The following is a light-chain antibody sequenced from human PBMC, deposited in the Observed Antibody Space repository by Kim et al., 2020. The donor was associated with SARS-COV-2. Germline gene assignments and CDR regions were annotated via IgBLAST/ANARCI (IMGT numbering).Light chain of an antibody. J-gene: IGKJ2*01. CDR2: SAS. Sequence: EIVMTQSPATLSVSPGERATLSCRASQSVSSNLAWYQQKPGQPPRPVIYSASTRATGIPARFSGSGSGTAFTLTISSLQSEDFAVYYCQEYNNLPYTFGQGTKLEI. CDR3: QEYNNLPYT. V-gene: IGKV3-15*01. CDR1: QSVSSN.